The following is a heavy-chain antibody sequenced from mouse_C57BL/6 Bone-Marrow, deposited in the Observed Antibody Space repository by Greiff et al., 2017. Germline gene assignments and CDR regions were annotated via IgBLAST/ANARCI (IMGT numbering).Heavy chain of an antibody. CDR2: ISSGGSYT. Sequence: EVKLEESGGDLVKPGGSLKLSCAASGFTFSSYGMSWVRQTPDKRLEWVATISSGGSYTYYPDSVKGRFTISRDNAKNTLYLQMSSLKSEDTAMYYCARPGAQATPTFAYGGQGTLVTVSA. CDR3: ARPGAQATPTFAY. CDR1: GFTFSSYG. J-gene: IGHJ3*01. D-gene: IGHD3-2*02. V-gene: IGHV5-6*02.